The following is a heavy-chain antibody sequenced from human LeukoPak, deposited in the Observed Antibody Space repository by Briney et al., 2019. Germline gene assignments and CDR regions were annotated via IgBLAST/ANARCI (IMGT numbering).Heavy chain of an antibody. CDR2: VNQDGGEK. CDR3: ASGRVTAVY. Sequence: GGSLRLSCAASGFTFSSSLMTWVRQAPGKGPEWVASVNQDGGEKNYVDSVEGRFTISRDNAKNSLYLQMNSLRTEDTAVYYCASGRVTAVYWGQGTLVTVSS. CDR1: GFTFSSSL. V-gene: IGHV3-7*03. J-gene: IGHJ4*02. D-gene: IGHD2-21*02.